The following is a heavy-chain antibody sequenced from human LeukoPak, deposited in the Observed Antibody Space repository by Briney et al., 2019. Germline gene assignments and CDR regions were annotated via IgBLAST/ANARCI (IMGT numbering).Heavy chain of an antibody. Sequence: PSETLSLTCTVSGGSISSYYWSWVRQPAGKGLEWIGRIYTSGSTNYNPSLESRVTMSVDTSKNQFSLKLSSVTAADTAVYYCARDRGQLENAFDIWGQGTMVTVSS. CDR3: ARDRGQLENAFDI. D-gene: IGHD3-10*01. CDR1: GGSISSYY. V-gene: IGHV4-4*07. CDR2: IYTSGST. J-gene: IGHJ3*02.